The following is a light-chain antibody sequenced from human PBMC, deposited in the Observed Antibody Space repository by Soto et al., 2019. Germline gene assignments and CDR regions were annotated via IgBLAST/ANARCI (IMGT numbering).Light chain of an antibody. CDR2: DAS. Sequence: DTVLTQSPATLSLSPGERATLSCRASQSVGTSLAWFQQKPGQAPRLLINDASNRATGIPARFSGSGSGTDFALTITSLEPEDFAVYYCQQRNEWPLTFGGGTKVDIK. J-gene: IGKJ4*01. CDR3: QQRNEWPLT. CDR1: QSVGTS. V-gene: IGKV3-11*01.